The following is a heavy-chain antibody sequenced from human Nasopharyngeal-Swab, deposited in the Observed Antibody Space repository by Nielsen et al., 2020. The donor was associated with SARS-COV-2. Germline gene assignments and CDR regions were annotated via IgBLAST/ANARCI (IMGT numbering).Heavy chain of an antibody. Sequence: SCKASGFTFTSYDIHWVRQAPGKGLEWVAVISYDGSTKYYADSVKGRFTVSRDNSKNTLYLQMNSLRAEDTAVYYCARGIIAAAEDWGQGTLVTVSS. CDR1: GFTFTSYD. V-gene: IGHV3-30-3*01. CDR2: ISYDGSTK. D-gene: IGHD6-13*01. CDR3: ARGIIAAAED. J-gene: IGHJ4*02.